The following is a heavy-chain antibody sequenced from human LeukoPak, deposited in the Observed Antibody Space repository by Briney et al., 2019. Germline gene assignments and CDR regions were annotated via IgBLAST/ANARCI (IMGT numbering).Heavy chain of an antibody. V-gene: IGHV4-38-2*01. J-gene: IGHJ4*02. D-gene: IGHD4-23*01. CDR1: GYSISTGYY. CDR3: ARKYGSNAGYFDY. Sequence: SETLSLTCAVSGYSISTGYYWGWVRQPPGKGLEWIGNTYHSGTSYYNPSLKSRVTISVDTSKNHFSLTLGSVTAADTALYYCARKYGSNAGYFDYWGQGALVTVSS. CDR2: TYHSGTS.